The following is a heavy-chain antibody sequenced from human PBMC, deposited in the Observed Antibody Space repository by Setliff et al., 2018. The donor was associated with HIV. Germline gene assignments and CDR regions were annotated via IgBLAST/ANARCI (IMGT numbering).Heavy chain of an antibody. V-gene: IGHV3-53*01. CDR1: GFTVSSNY. Sequence: PGESLKISCAAFGFTVSSNYMSWVRQAPGKGLEWVSVIYSGGSTYYADSVKGRFTISRDNSKNTLYLQMNSLRAEDTAVYYCARAMVPDSSGYYRPPAFDIWGQGTMVTVSS. J-gene: IGHJ3*02. CDR3: ARAMVPDSSGYYRPPAFDI. D-gene: IGHD3-22*01. CDR2: IYSGGST.